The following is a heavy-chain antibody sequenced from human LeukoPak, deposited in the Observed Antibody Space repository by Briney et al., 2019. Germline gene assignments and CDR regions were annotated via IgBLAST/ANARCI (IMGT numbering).Heavy chain of an antibody. CDR3: ARDRSQEFDP. CDR2: IYSDNT. J-gene: IGHJ5*02. V-gene: IGHV3-66*03. Sequence: PGGSLRLSCTVSGFTVSSNSMSWVRQAPGKGLEGVSFIYSDNTHYSDSVKGRLSISRDNSKNTLYLQMNRLRGDDTAVYYCARDRSQEFDPWGQGTLVTVSS. CDR1: GFTVSSNS. D-gene: IGHD3-10*01.